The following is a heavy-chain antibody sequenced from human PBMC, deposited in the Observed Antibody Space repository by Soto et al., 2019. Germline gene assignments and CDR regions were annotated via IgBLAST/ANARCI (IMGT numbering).Heavy chain of an antibody. CDR2: IIPIFGTA. Sequence: QVQLVQSGAEVKKPGSSVKVSCKASGVTFSSYAISWVRQAPGQGLEWMGGIIPIFGTANYAQKFQGRVTITAAKDTSTAYMEMRSLRSESTAVYDCSTARGEDDYVWGIHRYWGQGTLVTVSS. CDR3: STARGEDDYVWGIHRY. J-gene: IGHJ4*02. D-gene: IGHD3-16*01. V-gene: IGHV1-69*06. CDR1: GVTFSSYA.